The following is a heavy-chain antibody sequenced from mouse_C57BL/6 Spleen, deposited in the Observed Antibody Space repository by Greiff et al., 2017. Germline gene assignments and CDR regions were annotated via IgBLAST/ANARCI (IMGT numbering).Heavy chain of an antibody. V-gene: IGHV1-82*01. CDR3: ARQGYYGLDY. J-gene: IGHJ2*01. D-gene: IGHD1-1*01. Sequence: VHLVESGPELVKPGASVKISCKASGYAFSSSWMNWVKQRPGKGLEWIGRIYPGDGDTNYNGKFKGKATLTADKSSSTAYMQLSSLTSEDSAVYFCARQGYYGLDYWGQGTTLTVSS. CDR2: IYPGDGDT. CDR1: GYAFSSSW.